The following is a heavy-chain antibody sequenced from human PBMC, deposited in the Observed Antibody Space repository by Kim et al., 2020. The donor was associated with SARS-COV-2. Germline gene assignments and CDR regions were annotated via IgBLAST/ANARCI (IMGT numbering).Heavy chain of an antibody. D-gene: IGHD2-2*01. Sequence: SYATAYSESVKCRFTISRDDSKNTAYLQMNSLNTEDTAVYYCASQRDLDFWGQGTLVTVSS. V-gene: IGHV3-73*01. CDR2: SYAT. CDR3: ASQRDLDF. J-gene: IGHJ4*02.